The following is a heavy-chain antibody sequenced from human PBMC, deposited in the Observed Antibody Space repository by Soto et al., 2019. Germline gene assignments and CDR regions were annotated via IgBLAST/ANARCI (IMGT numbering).Heavy chain of an antibody. CDR2: ISGSGGST. CDR3: AKDQGSSWYEIDY. J-gene: IGHJ4*02. Sequence: EVQLLEPGGGLVQPGGSLRLSCAASGFTFSNYAVTWVRQAPGKGLEWVSTISGSGGSTYYADSVKGRFTISRDNSKNTLYLQMNSLRADDTAVYYCAKDQGSSWYEIDYWGQGTLVTVSS. CDR1: GFTFSNYA. V-gene: IGHV3-23*01. D-gene: IGHD6-13*01.